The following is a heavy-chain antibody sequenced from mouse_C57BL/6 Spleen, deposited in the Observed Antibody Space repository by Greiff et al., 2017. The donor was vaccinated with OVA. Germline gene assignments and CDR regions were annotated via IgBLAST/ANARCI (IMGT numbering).Heavy chain of an antibody. V-gene: IGHV1-61*01. Sequence: QVQLKQPGAELVRPGSSVKLSCKASGYTFTSYWMDWVKQRPGQGLEWIGNISPSDSETHYNQKFKDKATLTVDKSSSTAYMQLSSLTSEDSAVYYGARRFTTVVATGGYFDVWGTGTTVTVSS. CDR3: ARRFTTVVATGGYFDV. CDR1: GYTFTSYW. D-gene: IGHD1-1*01. CDR2: ISPSDSET. J-gene: IGHJ1*03.